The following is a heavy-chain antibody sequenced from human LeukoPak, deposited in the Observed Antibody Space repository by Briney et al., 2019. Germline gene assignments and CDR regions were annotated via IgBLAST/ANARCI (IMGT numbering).Heavy chain of an antibody. CDR3: GRVRWSSTSWSPGFGP. V-gene: IGHV4-4*07. D-gene: IGHD2-2*01. J-gene: IGHJ5*02. CDR1: GGSISSYY. Sequence: SETLSLTCTVSGGSISSYYWSWIRQPAGKGLEWIGRIYTSGSTNYNPSLKSRVTMSVDTSKNQFSLKLSSVTAADTAVYYCGRVRWSSTSWSPGFGPRGQGTLVTVSS. CDR2: IYTSGST.